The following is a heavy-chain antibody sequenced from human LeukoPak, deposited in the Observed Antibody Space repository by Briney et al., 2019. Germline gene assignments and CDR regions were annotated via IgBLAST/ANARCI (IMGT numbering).Heavy chain of an antibody. CDR2: ISDSGADT. J-gene: IGHJ6*02. CDR1: GFTFSNFA. V-gene: IGHV3-23*01. D-gene: IGHD5-18*01. CDR3: AKGEENTAMAFYYYYYGMDV. Sequence: GGSLRLSCAASGFTFSNFAMTWVRQAPGKGLEWVSTISDSGADTYYADSVKGRFTFSRDNSKNTPYLQMNSLRAEDTAVYYCAKGEENTAMAFYYYYYGMDVWGQGTTVTVSS.